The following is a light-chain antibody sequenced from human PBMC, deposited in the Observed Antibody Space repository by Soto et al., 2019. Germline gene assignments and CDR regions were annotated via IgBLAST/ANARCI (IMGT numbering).Light chain of an antibody. CDR1: QDISND. CDR3: QQYATLLT. CDR2: NAA. J-gene: IGKJ4*01. Sequence: DIQMTQSPSSLSALVGDRVTITCQASQDISNDLNWYQQKPGKAPKLLIYNAANLETGVPSRFSGGGSGRDFTFTISSLQPEDIATYYCQQYATLLTFGGGTKVEIK. V-gene: IGKV1-33*01.